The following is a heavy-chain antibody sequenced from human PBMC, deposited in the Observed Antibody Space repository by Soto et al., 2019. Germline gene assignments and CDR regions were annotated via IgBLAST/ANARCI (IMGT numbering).Heavy chain of an antibody. CDR2: INHSGST. CDR1: GGSFSGYY. J-gene: IGHJ6*02. V-gene: IGHV4-34*01. Sequence: PSETLSLTCAVYGGSFSGYYWSWIRQPPGKGLEWIGEINHSGSTNYNPSLKSRVTISVDTSKNQFSLKLSSVTAADTAVYYCARRAYLDVWGQGTTVTVSS. CDR3: ARRAYLDV. D-gene: IGHD3-10*01.